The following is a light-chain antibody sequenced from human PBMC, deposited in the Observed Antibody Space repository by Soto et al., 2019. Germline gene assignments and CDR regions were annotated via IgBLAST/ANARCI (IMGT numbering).Light chain of an antibody. CDR3: QQYATSPPRYT. V-gene: IGKV3-20*01. Sequence: EIVLTQSPGTFSLSPGERATLSCRASQSVSSNFLAWYQQKPGQAPRLLIYGTSTRATGIPDRFSGSGSGTVFTLTISRLEPEDFAVYHCQQYATSPPRYTFGQGTNLEIK. CDR2: GTS. J-gene: IGKJ2*01. CDR1: QSVSSNF.